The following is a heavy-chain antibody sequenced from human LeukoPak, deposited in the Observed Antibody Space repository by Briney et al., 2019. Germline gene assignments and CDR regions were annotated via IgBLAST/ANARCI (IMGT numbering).Heavy chain of an antibody. CDR1: GFTFSTYT. D-gene: IGHD6-13*01. Sequence: GGSLRLSCTAYGFTFSTYTMNWVRQAPGKGLEWVSSISRSSSDIYYADSVKGRFTISRDNAKNSLYLQMNSLRAEDTAVYYCARVAYSSSSYFDYWGQGTLVTVSS. J-gene: IGHJ4*02. V-gene: IGHV3-21*06. CDR2: ISRSSSDI. CDR3: ARVAYSSSSYFDY.